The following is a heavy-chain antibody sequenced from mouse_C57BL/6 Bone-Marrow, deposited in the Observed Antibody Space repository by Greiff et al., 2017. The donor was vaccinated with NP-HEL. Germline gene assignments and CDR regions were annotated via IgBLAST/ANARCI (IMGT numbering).Heavy chain of an antibody. D-gene: IGHD2-3*01. Sequence: EVKLMESGGGLVQPGGSLKLSCAASGFTFSDYYMYWVRQTPEKRLEWVAYISNGGGSTYYPDTVKGRFTLSRDNAKNTLYLQMSRLKSEDTAMDYGARHIYDGYQGYFDVWGTGTTVTVSS. CDR2: ISNGGGST. V-gene: IGHV5-12*01. CDR3: ARHIYDGYQGYFDV. J-gene: IGHJ1*03. CDR1: GFTFSDYY.